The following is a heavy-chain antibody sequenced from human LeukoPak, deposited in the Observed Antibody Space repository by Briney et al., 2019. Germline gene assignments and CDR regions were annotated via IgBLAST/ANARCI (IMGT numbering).Heavy chain of an antibody. J-gene: IGHJ4*02. D-gene: IGHD3-10*01. CDR2: IKQDGSEK. CDR3: ARDPFNGSGSYYYLY. Sequence: GGSLRLSCAASGFTFSSYWMSWVRQAPGKGLEWVANIKQDGSEKYYVDSVKGRFTISRDNAKNSLYLQMNSLRAEDTAVYYRARDPFNGSGSYYYLYWGQGTLVTVSS. V-gene: IGHV3-7*01. CDR1: GFTFSSYW.